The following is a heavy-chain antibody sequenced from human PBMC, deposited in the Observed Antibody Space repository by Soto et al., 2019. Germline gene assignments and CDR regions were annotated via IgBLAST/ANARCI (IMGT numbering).Heavy chain of an antibody. J-gene: IGHJ4*02. CDR3: ARHEGMYYYGSGSSPFDY. CDR2: IYYSGST. V-gene: IGHV4-39*01. D-gene: IGHD3-10*01. CDR1: GGSISSSSYY. Sequence: SETLSLTCTVSGGSISSSSYYWGWIRQPPGKGLDWIGSIYYSGSTYYNLSLKSRVTISVDTSKNQFSLKLSSVTAADTAVYYCARHEGMYYYGSGSSPFDYWGRGALVTVSS.